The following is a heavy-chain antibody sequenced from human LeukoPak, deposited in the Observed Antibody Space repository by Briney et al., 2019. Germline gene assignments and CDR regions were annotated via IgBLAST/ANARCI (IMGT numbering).Heavy chain of an antibody. V-gene: IGHV3-23*01. Sequence: GGSLRLSCAASGFTFTNYAMSWVRQTPGKGLEWVAATVGSRPDTYHADSVKGRFTISRDNAKNSLYLQMNSLRAEDTAVYYCARDPMPRITIFGVVDYWGQGTLVTVSS. CDR1: GFTFTNYA. J-gene: IGHJ4*02. CDR3: ARDPMPRITIFGVVDY. CDR2: TVGSRPDT. D-gene: IGHD3-3*01.